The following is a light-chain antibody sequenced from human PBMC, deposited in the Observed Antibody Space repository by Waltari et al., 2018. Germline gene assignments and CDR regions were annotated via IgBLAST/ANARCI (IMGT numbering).Light chain of an antibody. CDR2: GAS. Sequence: SCRASKSISRYLAWYQQKPGQAPRLLSYGASTRATGIPDRFSGSGSGTDFSLTISGLEPEDSAVYYCQHHFRLPATFGQGTKVEIK. CDR1: KSISRY. V-gene: IGKV3-20*01. CDR3: QHHFRLPAT. J-gene: IGKJ1*01.